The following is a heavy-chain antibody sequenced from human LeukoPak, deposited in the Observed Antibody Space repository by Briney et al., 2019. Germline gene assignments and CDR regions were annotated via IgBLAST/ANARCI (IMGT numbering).Heavy chain of an antibody. D-gene: IGHD1-1*01. CDR3: ARVNAPVATFDY. V-gene: IGHV4-4*02. J-gene: IGHJ4*02. CDR2: IYHSGST. CDR1: GGSISSSNW. Sequence: SETLSLTCAVSGGSISSSNWWSWVRQPPGKGLEWIGEIYHSGSTNYNPSLKSRVTISLDTSRNHFSLRLSSVTAADTAVYYCARVNAPVATFDYWGLGTLVAVSS.